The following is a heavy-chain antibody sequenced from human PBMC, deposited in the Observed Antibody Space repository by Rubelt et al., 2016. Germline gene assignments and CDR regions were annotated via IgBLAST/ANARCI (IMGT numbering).Heavy chain of an antibody. CDR1: GFIFTKTG. D-gene: IGHD3-3*01. CDR3: ATDGSEWSRDN. J-gene: IGHJ1*01. V-gene: IGHV3-21*06. Sequence: EVQLLESGGGLVQPGGSLRLSCAASGFIFTKTGMTWIRQAPGKGLEWVSTIVYSGNDQFYADSVKGRFTISRDNARNLVFLQMNSLRVDDTVVYYCATDGSEWSRDNWGQGTLVTVSS. CDR2: IVYSGNDQ.